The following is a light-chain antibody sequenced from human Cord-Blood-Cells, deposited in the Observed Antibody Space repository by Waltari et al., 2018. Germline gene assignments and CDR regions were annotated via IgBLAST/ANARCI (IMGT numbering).Light chain of an antibody. V-gene: IGLV2-14*01. Sequence: QSALTQPASVSGSPGQSNTITCPGTSRDVGAYNYVSWYQQHPGKAPKLMIYEVSNRPSGVSNRFSGSKSGNTASLTISGLQAEDEADYYCSSYTSSSTRVFGGGTKLTVL. CDR2: EVS. CDR3: SSYTSSSTRV. J-gene: IGLJ3*02. CDR1: SRDVGAYNY.